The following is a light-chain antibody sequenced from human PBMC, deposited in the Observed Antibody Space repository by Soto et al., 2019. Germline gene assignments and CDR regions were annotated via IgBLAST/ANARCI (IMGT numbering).Light chain of an antibody. J-gene: IGKJ4*01. CDR1: QTIDTY. Sequence: DIQLTQSPSSLSASVGGTVTITCRASQTIDTYLNWYQHKPGKAPYLLIYAASNLQTGVPSRFRGSGSETDFALTISSLEPEDFATYYCQQSDGTPPLTFGGGTKVEI. CDR3: QQSDGTPPLT. V-gene: IGKV1-39*01. CDR2: AAS.